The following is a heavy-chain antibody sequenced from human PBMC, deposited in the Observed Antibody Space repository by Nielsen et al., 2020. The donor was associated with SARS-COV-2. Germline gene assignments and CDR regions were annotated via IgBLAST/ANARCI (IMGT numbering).Heavy chain of an antibody. CDR2: IYYSGIT. CDR1: GDSMRSSDYY. Sequence: SETLSLTCTVSGDSMRSSDYYWALIRQPPGKGLEWVGSIYYSGITYFNPSLKRRVTMSVDTPNNQFSLRLSSVTAADTAVYYCARLNRRILEPLALASLRFDFWGQGALVTVSS. CDR3: ARLNRRILEPLALASLRFDF. D-gene: IGHD1-14*01. J-gene: IGHJ4*02. V-gene: IGHV4-39*01.